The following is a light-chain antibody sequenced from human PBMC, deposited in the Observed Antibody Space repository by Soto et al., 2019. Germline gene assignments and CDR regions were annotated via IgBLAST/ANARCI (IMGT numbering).Light chain of an antibody. CDR3: QQYSIYWT. J-gene: IGKJ1*01. V-gene: IGKV1-5*03. Sequence: DIQMTQSPSTLSASVGDRVTITCRASRGISSWLAWYQQKPGKAPKLLIYKASSLESGVPSRFSGSASGTEFTLTISSLQPDDFATYYCQQYSIYWTFGQGTKVDIK. CDR1: RGISSW. CDR2: KAS.